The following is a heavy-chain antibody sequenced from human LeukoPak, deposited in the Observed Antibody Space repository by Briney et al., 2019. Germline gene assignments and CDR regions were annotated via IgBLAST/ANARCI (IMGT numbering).Heavy chain of an antibody. J-gene: IGHJ3*02. Sequence: PSETLSLTCAVYGGSFSGCYWSWIRQPPGKGLEWIGEINHSGSTNYNPSLKSRVTISVDTSKNQFSLKLSSVTAADTAVYYCARGLGSSLRGAFDIWGQGTMVTVSS. CDR1: GGSFSGCY. CDR2: INHSGST. CDR3: ARGLGSSLRGAFDI. D-gene: IGHD6-6*01. V-gene: IGHV4-34*01.